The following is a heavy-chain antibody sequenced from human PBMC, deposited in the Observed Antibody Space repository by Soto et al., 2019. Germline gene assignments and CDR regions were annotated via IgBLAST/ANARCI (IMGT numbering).Heavy chain of an antibody. J-gene: IGHJ5*02. D-gene: IGHD3-3*01. CDR2: IYHSGST. CDR3: ARAGITIVGVRTGFDP. CDR1: GGSVSSTNW. V-gene: IGHV4-4*02. Sequence: SETLSLTCVVSGGSVSSTNWWSWVRQPPGKGLEWIGEIYHSGSTNYNPSLKSRVSISLDKSTNQFSLKLSSVTAADTAVYYCARAGITIVGVRTGFDPWGQGTLVTVSS.